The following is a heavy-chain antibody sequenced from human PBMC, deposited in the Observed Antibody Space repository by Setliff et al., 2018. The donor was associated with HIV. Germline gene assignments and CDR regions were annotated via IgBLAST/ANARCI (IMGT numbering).Heavy chain of an antibody. V-gene: IGHV1-2*02. CDR2: INPNSGGT. Sequence: ASVKVSCKTSGYTFTAYYIHWVRQAPGQGLEWIGWINPNSGGTNYAEKFQGRVTLTRDTSISTAYMELTSLTSDDTAVYYCARDIGITTTGKGWFEPWGQGTLVTVSS. CDR3: ARDIGITTTGKGWFEP. CDR1: GYTFTAYY. J-gene: IGHJ5*02. D-gene: IGHD1-1*01.